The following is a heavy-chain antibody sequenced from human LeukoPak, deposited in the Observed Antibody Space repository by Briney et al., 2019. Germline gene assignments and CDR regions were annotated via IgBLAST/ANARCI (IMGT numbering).Heavy chain of an antibody. J-gene: IGHJ3*02. Sequence: SETLSLTCTVSGGSISSYYWSWIRQPPGEGLEWIGYIYCSGSTNYNPSLKSRVTISVDTSKNQFSLKLSSVTAADTAVYYCARGKLGMEAFDIWGQGTMVTVSS. CDR3: ARGKLGMEAFDI. CDR2: IYCSGST. D-gene: IGHD7-27*01. CDR1: GGSISSYY. V-gene: IGHV4-59*01.